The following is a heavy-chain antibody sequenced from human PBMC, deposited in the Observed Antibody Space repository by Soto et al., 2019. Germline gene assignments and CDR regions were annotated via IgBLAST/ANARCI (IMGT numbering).Heavy chain of an antibody. D-gene: IGHD5-12*01. Sequence: KASETLSLTCTVSGVSITSYFWSWIRQTPGKGLDWIGSISFSGATYSNPSLKGRAALSVDTSENHLSLTLNSVTSADTAVYFCARDRRDGYKRYFECWGQGNQVTVSS. CDR2: ISFSGAT. J-gene: IGHJ4*02. V-gene: IGHV4-59*01. CDR1: GVSITSYF. CDR3: ARDRRDGYKRYFEC.